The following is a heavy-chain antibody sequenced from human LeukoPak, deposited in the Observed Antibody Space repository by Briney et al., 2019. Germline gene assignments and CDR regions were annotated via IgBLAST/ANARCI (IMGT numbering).Heavy chain of an antibody. Sequence: GGSLRLSCAASGFTFSGFAMSWVRQAPGKGLEWVAVISYDGSNKYYADSVKGRFTISRDNSKNTLYLQMNSLRAEDTAVYYCAKGRGNWGYAFDIWGQGTMVTVSS. CDR1: GFTFSGFA. V-gene: IGHV3-30*18. J-gene: IGHJ3*02. CDR2: ISYDGSNK. CDR3: AKGRGNWGYAFDI. D-gene: IGHD7-27*01.